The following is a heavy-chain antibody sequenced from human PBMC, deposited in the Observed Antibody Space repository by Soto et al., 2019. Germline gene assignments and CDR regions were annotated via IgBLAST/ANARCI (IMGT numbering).Heavy chain of an antibody. CDR1: GFTFDDYA. CDR3: AKDKGSGSWAYDAFDI. J-gene: IGHJ3*02. D-gene: IGHD1-26*01. CDR2: ISWNSGSI. Sequence: DVQLVESGGGLVQPGRSLRHSCAASGFTFDDYAMHWVRQAPGKGLEWVSGISWNSGSIGYADSVEGRFTISRDNAKNALYLQMNSLRAEDTALYYCAKDKGSGSWAYDAFDIWGQGTMVTVSS. V-gene: IGHV3-9*01.